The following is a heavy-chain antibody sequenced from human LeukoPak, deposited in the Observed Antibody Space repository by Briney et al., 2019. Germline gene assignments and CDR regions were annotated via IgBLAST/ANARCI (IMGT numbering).Heavy chain of an antibody. CDR1: GYTFTSYY. CDR3: AFSWMATIRAFDI. CDR2: INPSGGST. Sequence: ASVKVSCKASGYTFTSYYMHWVRQAPGQGLEWMGIINPSGGSTSYAQKFQGRVTMTRDMFTSTVYMELSSLRSEDTAVYYYAFSWMATIRAFDIWGQGTMVTVSS. D-gene: IGHD5-24*01. V-gene: IGHV1-46*01. J-gene: IGHJ3*02.